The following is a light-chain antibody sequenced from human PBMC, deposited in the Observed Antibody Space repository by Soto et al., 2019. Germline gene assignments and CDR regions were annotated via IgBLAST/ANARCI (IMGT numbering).Light chain of an antibody. J-gene: IGLJ2*01. V-gene: IGLV2-14*01. Sequence: QSALTQPASVSGSPGQSITISCTGTSSDVGGYNYVYWYQQHPGKAPKLMIYDVSNRPSGVSNRFSGSKSGNTASLTISGLQSEDEADYYCSSYTSSSTPVVFGVGTKLTVL. CDR3: SSYTSSSTPVV. CDR2: DVS. CDR1: SSDVGGYNY.